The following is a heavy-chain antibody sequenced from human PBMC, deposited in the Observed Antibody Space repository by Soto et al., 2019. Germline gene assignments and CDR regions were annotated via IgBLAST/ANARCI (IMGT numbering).Heavy chain of an antibody. CDR2: VGGGGGHG. CDR3: ARARPDIVMVVGATPGYYGMDV. Sequence: GGDLRLSCAASGFIFSGYWMTWILRAPVEGLAWVSYVGGGGGHGGCAAAVEGRWTMSRDNAENSLYLQLNSLRVEDTAVYYCARARPDIVMVVGATPGYYGMDVWGQGTTVTVSS. CDR1: GFIFSGYW. V-gene: IGHV3-11*01. J-gene: IGHJ6*02. D-gene: IGHD2-15*01.